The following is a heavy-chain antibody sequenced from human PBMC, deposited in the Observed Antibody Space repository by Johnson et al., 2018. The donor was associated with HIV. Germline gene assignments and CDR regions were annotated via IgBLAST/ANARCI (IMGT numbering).Heavy chain of an antibody. CDR3: ARDDYRHACDI. J-gene: IGHJ3*02. V-gene: IGHV3-64*01. D-gene: IGHD4-11*01. CDR2: ISNNGGTT. Sequence: VQLVESGGGLVQPGGSLRLSCAASGFTFSTYAMHWVRQAPGKGLEYVSAISNNGGTTYYANSVEGRFTISRDNFKNALYLQMASLRAEDTAVSYCARDDYRHACDIWGQGTMVTVSS. CDR1: GFTFSTYA.